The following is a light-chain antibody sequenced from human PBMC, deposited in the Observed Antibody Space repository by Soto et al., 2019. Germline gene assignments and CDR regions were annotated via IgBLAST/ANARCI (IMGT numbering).Light chain of an antibody. CDR3: QQYYNTPIT. CDR2: DAS. Sequence: DIQITQSPSTLSASVGDRVTITCRASQSINIWLAWYQQKPGKAPKLLIYDASSLQSGVPSRFRGSGSGTDFTFTVSSLRPEDSATYYCQQYYNTPITFGQGTRLEIK. CDR1: QSINIW. V-gene: IGKV1-5*01. J-gene: IGKJ5*01.